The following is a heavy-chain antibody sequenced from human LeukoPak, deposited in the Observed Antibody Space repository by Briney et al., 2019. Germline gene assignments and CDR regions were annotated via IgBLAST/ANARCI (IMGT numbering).Heavy chain of an antibody. D-gene: IGHD2-2*01. CDR2: MNPNSGNT. Sequence: ASVKVSCKASGYTFTSYDINWVRQATGQGLEWMGWMNPNSGNTGYAQKFQGRVTMTRNTSISTAYMELSSLRSEDTAVCYCARGRRGIVVVPAANWFDPWGQGTLVTVSS. CDR3: ARGRRGIVVVPAANWFDP. J-gene: IGHJ5*02. CDR1: GYTFTSYD. V-gene: IGHV1-8*01.